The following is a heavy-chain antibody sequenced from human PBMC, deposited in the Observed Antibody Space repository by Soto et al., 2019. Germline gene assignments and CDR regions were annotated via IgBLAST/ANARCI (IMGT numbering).Heavy chain of an antibody. D-gene: IGHD7-27*01. CDR1: GGTVASSHR. CDR3: ARESVSAWGNNYFDL. V-gene: IGHV4-4*02. Sequence: SETLSLTCGVSGGTVASSHRWSLVRQSPGRGLEWLGNGYHTGDTNFNPSLQSRVTFSVDKSNNQFSLRLTSVTAADTAVYFCARESVSAWGNNYFDLWGPGTLVTVSS. J-gene: IGHJ5*02. CDR2: GYHTGDT.